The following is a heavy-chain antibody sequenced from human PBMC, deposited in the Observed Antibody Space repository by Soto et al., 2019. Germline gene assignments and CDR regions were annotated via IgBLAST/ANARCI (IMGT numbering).Heavy chain of an antibody. CDR3: PRGKIQLLEGKDV. V-gene: IGHV3-33*01. Sequence: AGSLRLSCAASEFTFNSYGTHWVRQAPGQGLEWVAVIWYDGSNKYYADSVKGRFTISRDNSKNTLYLQMNSLRAEEKAVEEGPRGKIQLLEGKDVGRQATTV. CDR2: IWYDGSNK. J-gene: IGHJ6*01. D-gene: IGHD5-18*01. CDR1: EFTFNSYG.